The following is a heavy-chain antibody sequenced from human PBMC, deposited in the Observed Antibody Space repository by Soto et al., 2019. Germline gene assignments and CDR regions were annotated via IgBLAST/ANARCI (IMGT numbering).Heavy chain of an antibody. D-gene: IGHD6-13*01. V-gene: IGHV1-46*01. CDR3: ARLVYSSPSAMDYYGMDV. CDR1: GYTFTSYY. Sequence: GASVKVSCKASGYTFTSYYMHWVRQAPGQGLEWMGIINPSGGSTSYAQKFQGRVTMTRDTSTSTFYMELSSLRSEDTAVYYCARLVYSSPSAMDYYGMDVWGQGTTVTVSS. CDR2: INPSGGST. J-gene: IGHJ6*02.